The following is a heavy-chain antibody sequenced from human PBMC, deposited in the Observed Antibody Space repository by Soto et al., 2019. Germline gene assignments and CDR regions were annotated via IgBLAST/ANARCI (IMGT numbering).Heavy chain of an antibody. CDR2: IIPIFGTA. D-gene: IGHD6-13*01. CDR3: VSGIAAAPRWFDP. J-gene: IGHJ5*02. CDR1: GGTFSSYA. V-gene: IGHV1-69*13. Sequence: SVEVSCKASGGTFSSYAISWVRQAPGQGLEWMGGIIPIFGTANYAQKFQGRVTITADESTSTAYMELSSLRSEDTAVYYCVSGIAAAPRWFDPWGQGTLVTVSS.